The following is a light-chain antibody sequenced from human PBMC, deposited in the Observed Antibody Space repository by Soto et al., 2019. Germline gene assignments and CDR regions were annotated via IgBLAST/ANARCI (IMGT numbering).Light chain of an antibody. Sequence: QSVLTQPPSVSGAPGQRFTISCTGSSSNIGADYDVHWYQQRPGTAPKLLIFGNINRPSGVPDRFSVSKYGTSASLAITGLQAEDEGDYSCQSYDSTLSARYVFGTGTKLTVL. J-gene: IGLJ1*01. CDR1: SSNIGADYD. V-gene: IGLV1-40*01. CDR3: QSYDSTLSARYV. CDR2: GNI.